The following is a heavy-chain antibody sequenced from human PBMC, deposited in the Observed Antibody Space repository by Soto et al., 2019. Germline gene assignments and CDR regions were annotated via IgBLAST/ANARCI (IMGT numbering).Heavy chain of an antibody. CDR2: ISSSSSTI. CDR3: ARDRPAKSYYYYGMDV. J-gene: IGHJ6*02. Sequence: HPGGSLRLSCAASGFTFGSYSMNWVRQAPGKGLEWVSYISSSSSTIYYADSVKGRFTISRDNAKNSLYLQMNSLRAEDTAVYYCARDRPAKSYYYYGMDVWGQGTTVTVSS. V-gene: IGHV3-48*01. CDR1: GFTFGSYS.